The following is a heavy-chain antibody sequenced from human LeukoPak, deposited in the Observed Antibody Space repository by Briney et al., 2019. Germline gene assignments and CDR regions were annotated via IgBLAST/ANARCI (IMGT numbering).Heavy chain of an antibody. Sequence: ASVKVSCKASGYTFTGYYMHWVRQAPGQGLEWMGWINPNSGGTNYAQKFQGRVTMTRDTSISTAYMELSRLRSDDTAVYYCAREGDYDSSGYYHEYWGQGTLVTVCS. V-gene: IGHV1-2*02. CDR1: GYTFTGYY. D-gene: IGHD3-22*01. CDR2: INPNSGGT. J-gene: IGHJ4*02. CDR3: AREGDYDSSGYYHEY.